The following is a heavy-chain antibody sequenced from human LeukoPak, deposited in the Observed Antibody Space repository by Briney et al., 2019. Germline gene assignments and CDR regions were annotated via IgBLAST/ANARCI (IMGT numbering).Heavy chain of an antibody. CDR3: ARHFFPSDSGSFRTPFDY. V-gene: IGHV4-34*01. D-gene: IGHD3-10*01. CDR2: INHSGST. Sequence: SETLSLTCAVYGGSFSGYYWSWIRQPPGKGLEWIGEINHSGSTNYNPSLKSRVTISVDTSKNQFSLKLSSVTAADTAVYYCARHFFPSDSGSFRTPFDYWGQGALVTVSS. CDR1: GGSFSGYY. J-gene: IGHJ4*02.